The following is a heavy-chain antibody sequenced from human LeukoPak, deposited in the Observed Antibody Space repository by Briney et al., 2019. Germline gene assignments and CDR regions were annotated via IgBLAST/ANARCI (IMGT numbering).Heavy chain of an antibody. Sequence: SETLSLTCTVSGGSISSYYWSWIQQPPGKGLEWIGYIYYSGSTNYNPSLKSRVTISVDTSKDQFSLKLSSVTAADTAVYYCARDRIFGSGSYYYGMDVWGQGTTVTVSS. CDR2: IYYSGST. CDR3: ARDRIFGSGSYYYGMDV. J-gene: IGHJ6*02. CDR1: GGSISSYY. V-gene: IGHV4-59*01. D-gene: IGHD3-10*01.